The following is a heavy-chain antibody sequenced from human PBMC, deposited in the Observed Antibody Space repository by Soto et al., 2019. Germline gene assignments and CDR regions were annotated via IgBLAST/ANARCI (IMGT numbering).Heavy chain of an antibody. CDR1: GYTFTSYD. Sequence: QVQLVQSGAEVKKPGASVKVSCKASGYTFTSYDINWVRQATGQGLGWMGWMNPNSGNTGYAQKFQGRVTMTRNTSISTAYMELSSLRSEDTAVYYCARGSYYDFWSGYYEGPRANWFDPWGQGTLVTVSS. CDR2: MNPNSGNT. D-gene: IGHD3-3*01. CDR3: ARGSYYDFWSGYYEGPRANWFDP. J-gene: IGHJ5*02. V-gene: IGHV1-8*01.